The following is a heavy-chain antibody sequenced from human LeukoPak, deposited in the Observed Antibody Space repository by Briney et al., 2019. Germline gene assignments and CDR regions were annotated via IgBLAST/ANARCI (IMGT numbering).Heavy chain of an antibody. J-gene: IGHJ5*02. Sequence: GASVKVSCKASGYTFTGYYMHWVRQAPGQGLEWMGWINPNSGGTNYAQKFQGRVTMTRDTSISTAYMELSGLRSDDTAVYYCARARATSYSSSWYCFDPWGQGTLVTVSS. CDR1: GYTFTGYY. CDR2: INPNSGGT. V-gene: IGHV1-2*02. D-gene: IGHD6-13*01. CDR3: ARARATSYSSSWYCFDP.